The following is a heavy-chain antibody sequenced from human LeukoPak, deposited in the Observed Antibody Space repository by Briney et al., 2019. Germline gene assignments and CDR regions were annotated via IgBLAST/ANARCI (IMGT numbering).Heavy chain of an antibody. D-gene: IGHD3-22*01. CDR1: GFTFSNYW. J-gene: IGHJ5*02. V-gene: IGHV3-7*01. CDR2: IKQDGSEK. Sequence: GGSLRLSCAATGFTFSNYWMSWVRQAPGKGLEWVASIKQDGSEKYYVDSVKGRFTISRDNAKNSLYLQMNSLRVEDTAVHYCARDLGHYYDSSGYNNWFDPWGQGTLVTVSS. CDR3: ARDLGHYYDSSGYNNWFDP.